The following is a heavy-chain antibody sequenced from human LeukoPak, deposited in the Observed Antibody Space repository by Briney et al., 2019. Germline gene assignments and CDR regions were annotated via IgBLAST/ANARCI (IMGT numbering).Heavy chain of an antibody. CDR1: GFTFSSYG. CDR3: AKTYYFDSSGYWSAYYFDK. Sequence: GGSLRLSCAASGFTFSSYGMHWVRQAPGKGLEWVAVIWYDGSNKYYADSVKGRFTISRDNSKNTLYLQMNSLRAEDTAVYYCAKTYYFDSSGYWSAYYFDKWGQGTHVTVSS. J-gene: IGHJ4*02. CDR2: IWYDGSNK. V-gene: IGHV3-33*06. D-gene: IGHD3-22*01.